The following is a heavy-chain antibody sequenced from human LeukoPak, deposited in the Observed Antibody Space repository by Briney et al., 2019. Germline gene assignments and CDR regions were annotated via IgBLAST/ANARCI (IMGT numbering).Heavy chain of an antibody. CDR1: GVSISSYY. CDR2: IYTSGST. J-gene: IGHJ6*03. Sequence: PSETLSLTCTVSGVSISSYYWSWIRQPPGKGLEWIGYIYTSGSTNYNPSLKSRVTISVDTSKNQFSLKLSSVTAADTAVYYCAGRGYDWGYYYYYMDVWGKGTTVTVSS. CDR3: AGRGYDWGYYYYYMDV. D-gene: IGHD5-12*01. V-gene: IGHV4-4*09.